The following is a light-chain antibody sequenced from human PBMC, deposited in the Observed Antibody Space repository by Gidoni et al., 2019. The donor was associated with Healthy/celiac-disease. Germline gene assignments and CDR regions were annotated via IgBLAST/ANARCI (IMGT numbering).Light chain of an antibody. CDR1: QSISSY. V-gene: IGKV1-39*01. Sequence: DIQMTQSPSSLSASVGDRVTITGRASQSISSYLNWYQQKPGKDPKLLISAASSLQSGVPSRFSGSGSGTDFTLTISSLQPEDFATYYCQQSYSTPRTFGQGTKVEIK. CDR3: QQSYSTPRT. CDR2: AAS. J-gene: IGKJ1*01.